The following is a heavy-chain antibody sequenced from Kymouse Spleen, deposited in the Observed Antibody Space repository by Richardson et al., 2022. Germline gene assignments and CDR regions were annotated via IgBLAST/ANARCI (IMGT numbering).Heavy chain of an antibody. CDR2: IGTAGDT. CDR3: ARDEGWYAFDI. V-gene: IGHV3-13*01. Sequence: EVQLVESGGGLVQPGGSLRLSCAASGFTFSSYDMHWVRQATGKGLEWVSAIGTAGDTYYPGSVKGRFTISRENAKNSLYLQMNSLRAGDTAVYYCARDEGWYAFDIWGQGTMVTVSS. D-gene: IGHD6-19*01. CDR1: GFTFSSYD. J-gene: IGHJ3*02.